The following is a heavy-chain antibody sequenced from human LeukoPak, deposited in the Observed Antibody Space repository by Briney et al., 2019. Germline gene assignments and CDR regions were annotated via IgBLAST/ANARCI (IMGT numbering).Heavy chain of an antibody. CDR3: ATRGYSYVGGVRYYFDY. J-gene: IGHJ4*02. CDR1: GFTFSSYW. D-gene: IGHD5-18*01. Sequence: GGSLRLSCAASGFTFSSYWMHWVRQAPGKGLVWVSRINSDGSSTSYADSVKGRFTISRDNAENTLYLQMNSLRAEDTAVYYCATRGYSYVGGVRYYFDYWGQGTLVTVSS. V-gene: IGHV3-74*01. CDR2: INSDGSST.